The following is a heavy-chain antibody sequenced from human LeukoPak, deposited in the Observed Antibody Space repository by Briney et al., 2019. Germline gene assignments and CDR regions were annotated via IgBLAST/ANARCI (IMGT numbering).Heavy chain of an antibody. CDR1: GFTFANYA. CDR2: ISAGGGNT. CDR3: ARALGYNGYDCPGH. D-gene: IGHD5-12*01. Sequence: PGGSLRLPCAASGFTFANYAMSWVRQAPGKGLEWVSGISAGGGNTYYADSVKGRFTVSRDKSKNTLYLQMNSLRADDTAVYYRARALGYNGYDCPGHWGQGTLVTVSS. V-gene: IGHV3-23*01. J-gene: IGHJ4*02.